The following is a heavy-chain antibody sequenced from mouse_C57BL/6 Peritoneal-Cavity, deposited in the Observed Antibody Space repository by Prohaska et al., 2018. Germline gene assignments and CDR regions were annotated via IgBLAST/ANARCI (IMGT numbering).Heavy chain of an antibody. V-gene: IGHV1-9*01. CDR3: EGGYPAWFAY. Sequence: FTGYWIEWVKQRPGHGLEWIAKILPGSCSTNYNEKFKGKDTFTTDTSSNTAYMQLSSLTTEDAAIYYCEGGYPAWFAYWGQGTLVTVSA. J-gene: IGHJ3*01. D-gene: IGHD2-2*01. CDR1: FTGYW. CDR2: ILPGSCST.